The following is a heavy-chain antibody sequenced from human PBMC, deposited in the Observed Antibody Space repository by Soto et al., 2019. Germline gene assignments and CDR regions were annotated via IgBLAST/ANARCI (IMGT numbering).Heavy chain of an antibody. Sequence: EVQLVESGGGLVQPGGSLRLSCAASGFSFSSYSMNWVRQAPGKGLEWVSYISSSSSTIYYVDSVKGRFTISRDNAKNSLFLQTNSLRAEDTAVXXXXXXXXXXXXXXMDVWGQGTTVAVSS. CDR1: GFSFSSYS. CDR3: XXXXXXXXXXXMDV. V-gene: IGHV3-48*01. CDR2: ISSSSSTI. J-gene: IGHJ6*02.